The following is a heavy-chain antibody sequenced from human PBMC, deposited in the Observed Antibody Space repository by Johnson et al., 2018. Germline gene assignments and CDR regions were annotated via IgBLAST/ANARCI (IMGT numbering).Heavy chain of an antibody. CDR3: AKDIAVAGTVRPDY. J-gene: IGHJ4*02. Sequence: VQLVQSGGGLVQPGGSLRLSCAASGFSFWSYAMSWVRQTPGKGLEWVSIITSGGTTDYADSVKGRFTISRDTYNNTVYLQMNSLRVEDTAVYYCAKDIAVAGTVRPDYWGQGTLVTVSS. CDR1: GFSFWSYA. V-gene: IGHV3-23*04. CDR2: ITSGGTT. D-gene: IGHD6-19*01.